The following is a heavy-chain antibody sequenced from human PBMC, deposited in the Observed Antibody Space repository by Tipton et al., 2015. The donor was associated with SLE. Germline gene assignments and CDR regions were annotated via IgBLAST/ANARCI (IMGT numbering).Heavy chain of an antibody. Sequence: TLSLTCTVSGGSISSGSYYWSWIRQPAGKGLEWIGRIYTSGSTNYNPSLKSRVTISVDTSKNQFSLKLSSVTAADTAVYYCARFIVVVIAGHWYFDLWGRGTLVTVSS. V-gene: IGHV4-61*02. CDR2: IYTSGST. CDR1: GGSISSGSYY. J-gene: IGHJ2*01. D-gene: IGHD2-21*01. CDR3: ARFIVVVIAGHWYFDL.